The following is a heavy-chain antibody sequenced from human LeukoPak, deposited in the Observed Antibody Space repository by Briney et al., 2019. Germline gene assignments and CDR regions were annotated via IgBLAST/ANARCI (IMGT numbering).Heavy chain of an antibody. Sequence: GGSLRLSCAASGFTFSGYGMHWVRQAPGKGLEWVAVIWFDGTNKYYAHSVKGRFTISRDNSKNTLYLQMNSLRAEDTAVFYCARGNFRRDGYNFDYWGQGTLVTVSS. CDR2: IWFDGTNK. CDR1: GFTFSGYG. V-gene: IGHV3-33*01. J-gene: IGHJ4*02. D-gene: IGHD5-24*01. CDR3: ARGNFRRDGYNFDY.